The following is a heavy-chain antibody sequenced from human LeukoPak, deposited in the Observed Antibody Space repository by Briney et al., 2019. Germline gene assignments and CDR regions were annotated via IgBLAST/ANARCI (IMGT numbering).Heavy chain of an antibody. Sequence: SETLSLTCTVSGGSISSGGYYWSWIRQHPGKGLEWIGYIYCSGSTYYNPSLKSRVTISVDTSKNQFSLKLSSVTAADTAVYYCARGVAAAGNPHPDYWGQGTLVTVSS. V-gene: IGHV4-31*03. J-gene: IGHJ4*02. CDR3: ARGVAAAGNPHPDY. CDR2: IYCSGST. D-gene: IGHD6-13*01. CDR1: GGSISSGGYY.